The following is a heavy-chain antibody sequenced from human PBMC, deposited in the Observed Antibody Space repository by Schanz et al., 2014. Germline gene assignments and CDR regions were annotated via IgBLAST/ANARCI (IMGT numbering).Heavy chain of an antibody. V-gene: IGHV1-46*01. J-gene: IGHJ4*02. D-gene: IGHD6-13*01. CDR2: INPSGGST. CDR1: GYTFTSDS. Sequence: QLQLVQSGAEVKKPGASVKVSCKASGYTFTSDSMHWVRQAPGQGLEWMGMINPSGGSTTYAQKFQGRVTMTADKSTFTAYMDVSSLRSEDTAVYYCASSGAGYSSSWDFDYWGQGTLVTVSS. CDR3: ASSGAGYSSSWDFDY.